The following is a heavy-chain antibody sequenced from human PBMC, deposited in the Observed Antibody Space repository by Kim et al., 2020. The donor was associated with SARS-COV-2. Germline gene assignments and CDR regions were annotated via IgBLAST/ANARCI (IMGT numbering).Heavy chain of an antibody. J-gene: IGHJ4*02. CDR3: ARKRADSSGFIDS. D-gene: IGHD3-22*01. V-gene: IGHV4-59*12. Sequence: SETLSLTCTVSGAAFDDYYWSWIRQPPGKGLEWIGYIHYNGKNNYNPSLKSRATLSLDGSRNQFSLTLNFVTAADSAVYYCARKRADSSGFIDSWGQGTL. CDR2: IHYNGKN. CDR1: GAAFDDYY.